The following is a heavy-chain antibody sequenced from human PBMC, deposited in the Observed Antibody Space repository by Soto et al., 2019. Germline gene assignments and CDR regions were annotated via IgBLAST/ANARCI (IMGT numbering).Heavy chain of an antibody. Sequence: GASVKVSCKASGYTFTGYYMHWVRQAPGQGLEWMGWINPNSGGTNYAQKFQGRVTMTRDTSISTAYMELSRLRSDDTAVYYCARAPTAMAPILDYWGQGTLVTVSS. CDR2: INPNSGGT. CDR3: ARAPTAMAPILDY. CDR1: GYTFTGYY. V-gene: IGHV1-2*02. D-gene: IGHD5-18*01. J-gene: IGHJ4*02.